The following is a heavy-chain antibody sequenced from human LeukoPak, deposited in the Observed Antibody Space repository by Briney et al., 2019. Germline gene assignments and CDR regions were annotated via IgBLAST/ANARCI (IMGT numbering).Heavy chain of an antibody. CDR1: GGSISGYY. J-gene: IGHJ4*02. D-gene: IGHD5-12*01. V-gene: IGHV4-4*07. CDR2: IYTSGST. Sequence: PSETLSLTCTVSGGSISGYYWSWLRQPAGKGLEWIGRIYTSGSTNYNPSLKSRVTMSVDTSKNQFSLKLSSVTAADTAVYYCARHTVATTELFDYWGQGTLVTVSS. CDR3: ARHTVATTELFDY.